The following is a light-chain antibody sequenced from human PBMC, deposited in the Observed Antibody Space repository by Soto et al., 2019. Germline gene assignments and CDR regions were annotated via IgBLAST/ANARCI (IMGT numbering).Light chain of an antibody. CDR3: LQHYSFPRT. CDR1: QGISRY. Sequence: DIQMTQSPSSLSASVVYRVTIACLASQGISRYLNWYQQKPGKAPKVLIYAASNLESGVPSRFSGSGSGTDFSLTISSLQAGDFATYYCLQHYSFPRTFGQGTKVDIK. V-gene: IGKV1-39*01. J-gene: IGKJ1*01. CDR2: AAS.